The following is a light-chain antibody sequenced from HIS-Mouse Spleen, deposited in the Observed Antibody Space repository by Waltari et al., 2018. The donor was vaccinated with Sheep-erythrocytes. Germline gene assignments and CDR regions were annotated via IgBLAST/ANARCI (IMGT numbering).Light chain of an antibody. CDR2: GNS. V-gene: IGLV1-40*01. CDR1: TPHLGAGYD. Sequence: QSVLTQPPSVYGAPGQRFTLSCTESTPHLGAGYDVHWYQQLPGTAPNLLTYGNSNRPSGVPDRFSGSKSGTSASLAITGLQAEDEADYYCQSYDSSLSGCVFGGGTKLTVL. CDR3: QSYDSSLSGCV. J-gene: IGLJ3*02.